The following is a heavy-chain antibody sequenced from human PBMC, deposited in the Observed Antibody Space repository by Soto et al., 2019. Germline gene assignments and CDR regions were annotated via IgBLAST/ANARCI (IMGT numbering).Heavy chain of an antibody. J-gene: IGHJ4*02. CDR2: IYPGDSET. CDR3: ARLVGAYDSYFDH. CDR1: GYDFARTW. D-gene: IGHD5-12*01. Sequence: GASLKISCDASGYDFARTWIGWVRQLPGKGLDWLGIIYPGDSETRYSPSFRGQVTFSVAMSISTAYLQWSSLKTSDIAIYYCARLVGAYDSYFDHWGQGTRVTVSS. V-gene: IGHV5-51*01.